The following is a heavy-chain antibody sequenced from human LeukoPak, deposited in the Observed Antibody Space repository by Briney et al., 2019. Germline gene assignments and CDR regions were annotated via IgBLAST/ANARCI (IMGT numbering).Heavy chain of an antibody. Sequence: ASVKVSCKVSRYTLTELSMHWVRQAPGKGLEWMGGFDPEDGETIYAQKFQGRVTMTEDTSTDTAYMELSSLRSEDTAVYYCARAPYGDNGYTAEVADYWGQGTLVTVSS. CDR1: RYTLTELS. CDR3: ARAPYGDNGYTAEVADY. V-gene: IGHV1-24*01. D-gene: IGHD3-16*01. J-gene: IGHJ4*02. CDR2: FDPEDGET.